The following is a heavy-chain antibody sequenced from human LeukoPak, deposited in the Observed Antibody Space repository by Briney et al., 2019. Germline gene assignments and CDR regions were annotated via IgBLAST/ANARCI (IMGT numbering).Heavy chain of an antibody. D-gene: IGHD4-17*01. J-gene: IGHJ5*02. CDR3: ARERSDFGDYRHNCFDP. V-gene: IGHV1-2*02. Sequence: ASVKVSCKASGYTFTGYYMHWVRQAPGQGLEWMGWINPNNGVTKYAQKFQGRVTMTRDTSVTTAYMDLNRLRSDDTAVYYCARERSDFGDYRHNCFDPWGQGTLVTVSS. CDR1: GYTFTGYY. CDR2: INPNNGVT.